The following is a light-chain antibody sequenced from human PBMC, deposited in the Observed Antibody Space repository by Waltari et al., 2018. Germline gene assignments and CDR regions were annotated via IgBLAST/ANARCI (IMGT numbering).Light chain of an antibody. CDR3: QQHGTLPAT. V-gene: IGKV3-20*01. J-gene: IGKJ1*01. Sequence: EIVLTQSPGTASLSPGERVTLSCRASQSVGRSSLAWYQQKPGQAPRLVIYRASRRATGIPDRFRGSGSGTDLSLTISRLEPEDFAVYYCQQHGTLPATFGQGTKVEIK. CDR2: RAS. CDR1: QSVGRSS.